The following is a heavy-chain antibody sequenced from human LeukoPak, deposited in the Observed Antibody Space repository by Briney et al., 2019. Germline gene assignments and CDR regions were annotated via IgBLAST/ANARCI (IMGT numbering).Heavy chain of an antibody. V-gene: IGHV4-61*08. Sequence: SETLSLTCTVSGGSISSGGSYWSWIRQHPGKGLEWIGYIYYSGSTNYNPSLKSRVTISVDTSKNQFSLKLSSVTAADTAVYYCARVNYGGNSIWFDPWGQGTLVTVSS. CDR2: IYYSGST. J-gene: IGHJ5*02. CDR3: ARVNYGGNSIWFDP. CDR1: GGSISSGGSY. D-gene: IGHD4-17*01.